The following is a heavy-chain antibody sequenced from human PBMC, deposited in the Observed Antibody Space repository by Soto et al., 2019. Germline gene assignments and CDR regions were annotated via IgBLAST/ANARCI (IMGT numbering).Heavy chain of an antibody. Sequence: ASVKVSCKASGYTFTSYGISWVRQAPGQGLEWMGWISAYNGNTNYAQKLQGRVTMTTDTSTSTAYMELRSLRSDDTAVYYCARSQTYYDSSGYYPEPPDAFDIWGQGTMVTVSS. CDR1: GYTFTSYG. J-gene: IGHJ3*02. CDR2: ISAYNGNT. CDR3: ARSQTYYDSSGYYPEPPDAFDI. D-gene: IGHD3-22*01. V-gene: IGHV1-18*01.